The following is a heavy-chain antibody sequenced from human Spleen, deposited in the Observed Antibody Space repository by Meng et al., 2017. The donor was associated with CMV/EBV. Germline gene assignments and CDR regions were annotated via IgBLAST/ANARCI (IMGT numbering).Heavy chain of an antibody. J-gene: IGHJ5*02. V-gene: IGHV1-69*02. Sequence: KACGGKFSSYTISWVRQAPGQGLEWMGRIIPIVGVTKYAQRFQGRVTISADKSTSTAYMELSSLTSEDTAMYYCATSRLPAGNWFDPWGQGTLVTVSS. CDR1: GGKFSSYT. D-gene: IGHD2-2*01. CDR2: IIPIVGVT. CDR3: ATSRLPAGNWFDP.